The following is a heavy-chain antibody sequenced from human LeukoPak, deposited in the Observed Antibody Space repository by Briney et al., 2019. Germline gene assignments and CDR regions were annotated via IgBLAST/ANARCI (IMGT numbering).Heavy chain of an antibody. CDR3: ARLGGNRITIFGVVETHYGMDI. CDR1: GYTFTDYY. Sequence: ASVKVSCKASGYTFTDYYLHWVRQAPGQGLEWMGWINPNSGGTYYAQRFQGRVTMTRDTSISTAYMELSRLRSDDTAVYYCARLGGNRITIFGVVETHYGMDIWGQGATVTVSS. J-gene: IGHJ6*02. CDR2: INPNSGGT. D-gene: IGHD3-3*01. V-gene: IGHV1-2*02.